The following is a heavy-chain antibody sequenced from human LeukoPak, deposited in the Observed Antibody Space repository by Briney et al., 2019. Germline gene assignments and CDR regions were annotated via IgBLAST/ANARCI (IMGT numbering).Heavy chain of an antibody. V-gene: IGHV3-9*02. J-gene: IGHJ4*02. CDR2: ISWNSGSI. CDR1: GFTSDDYA. D-gene: IGHD3-22*01. Sequence: GGSLSLSCAASGFTSDDYAMHWVRQAPGKGLEWVSRISWNSGSIGYADSVKGRFTISRDNAKNSLYLQMNSLRAEDTALYYCAKDMGYYDSSGYSALFDYWGQGTLVTVSS. CDR3: AKDMGYYDSSGYSALFDY.